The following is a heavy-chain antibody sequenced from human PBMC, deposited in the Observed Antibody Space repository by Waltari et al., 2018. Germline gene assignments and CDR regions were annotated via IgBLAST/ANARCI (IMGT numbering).Heavy chain of an antibody. J-gene: IGHJ4*02. Sequence: QVQLVQSGAEVRKPGASVKVSCQASGYPFTSSDIHWLRQARGQGLEWMGWMNPNSGNTGYAQKFQGRVTMTRNTSISTAYMELSSLRSEDTAVYYCARGYRIPKPYWGYWGQGTLVTVSS. CDR2: MNPNSGNT. D-gene: IGHD2-21*01. CDR3: ARGYRIPKPYWGY. CDR1: GYPFTSSD. V-gene: IGHV1-8*02.